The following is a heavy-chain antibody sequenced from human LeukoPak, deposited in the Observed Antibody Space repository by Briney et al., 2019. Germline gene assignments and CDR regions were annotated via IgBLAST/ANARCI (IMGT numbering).Heavy chain of an antibody. D-gene: IGHD6-19*01. CDR3: ARSPPSGWFNWFDP. V-gene: IGHV4-59*01. J-gene: IGHJ5*02. CDR1: GVSISSYY. CDR2: IYYSGST. Sequence: PSETLSLTCTVSGVSISSYYWSWIRQPPGKGLEWIGYIYYSGSTNYNPSLKSRVTISVDTPKNQFPLKLSSVTAADTAVFYCARSPPSGWFNWFDPWGQGTLVTVSS.